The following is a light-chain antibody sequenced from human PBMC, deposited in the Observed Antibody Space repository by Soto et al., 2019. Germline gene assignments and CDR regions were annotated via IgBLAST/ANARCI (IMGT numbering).Light chain of an antibody. Sequence: QSVLTQPASVSGSPGQSITLSCTGTSSDIGAYNYVSWYQHRPGKAPKLLIFEVNSRPAGLSNRFSGSKSGNTASLTISGLQAEDDAIYYCSSYTASGVPVVFGGGTQLTVL. CDR3: SSYTASGVPVV. CDR2: EVN. CDR1: SSDIGAYNY. V-gene: IGLV2-14*01. J-gene: IGLJ2*01.